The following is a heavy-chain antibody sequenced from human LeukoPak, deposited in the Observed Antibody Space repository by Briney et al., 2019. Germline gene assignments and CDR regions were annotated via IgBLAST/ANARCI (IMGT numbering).Heavy chain of an antibody. D-gene: IGHD2-21*02. J-gene: IGHJ1*01. Sequence: GGSLRLSCAASGFTFSDYYMSWIRQAPGKGLEWVSYISSSGSTIYYADSVKGRFTISRDNAKNSLYLQMNSLRAEDTAVYYCAGREVTASRAEYFQHWGQGTLVTVSS. V-gene: IGHV3-11*01. CDR1: GFTFSDYY. CDR2: ISSSGSTI. CDR3: AGREVTASRAEYFQH.